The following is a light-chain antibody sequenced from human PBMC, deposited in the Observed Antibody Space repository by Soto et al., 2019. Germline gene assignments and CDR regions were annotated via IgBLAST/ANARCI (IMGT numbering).Light chain of an antibody. CDR2: LGS. J-gene: IGKJ1*01. Sequence: DMGMAHSPLSLPVTPGKGSSISDLSSRSLLYSNGYNYLDWYLQKPGQAPQLLIYLGSNRASGVPDRFSGSGSGTDFTLKISRVEAEDVGVYYCMQALQTPWTFGQGTKVDI. CDR1: RSLLYSNGYNY. V-gene: IGKV2-28*01. CDR3: MQALQTPWT.